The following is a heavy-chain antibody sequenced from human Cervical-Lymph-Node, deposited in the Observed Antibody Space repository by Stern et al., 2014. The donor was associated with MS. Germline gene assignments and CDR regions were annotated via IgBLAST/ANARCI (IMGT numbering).Heavy chain of an antibody. Sequence: VQLVESGGGVVQPGRSLRLSCAASGFTFSSFAMHWVRQAPGKGLEWVAVISHNGATTYYADSVKGRFTISRDNSKDTVFRQMNSLRPEDTAVYYCASRGTPFDVTSINEYWGQGTLVTVSS. CDR2: ISHNGATT. CDR3: ASRGTPFDVTSINEY. J-gene: IGHJ4*02. D-gene: IGHD1-1*01. V-gene: IGHV3-30-3*01. CDR1: GFTFSSFA.